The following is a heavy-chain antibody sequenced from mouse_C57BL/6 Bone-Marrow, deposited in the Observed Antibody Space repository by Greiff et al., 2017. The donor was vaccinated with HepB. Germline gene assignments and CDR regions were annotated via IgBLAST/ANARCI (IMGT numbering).Heavy chain of an antibody. Sequence: VKVVESGPGLVQPSQSLSITCTVSGFSLTSYGVHWVRQSPGKGLEWLGVIWSGGSTDYNAAFISRLSISKDNSKSQVFFKMNSLQADDTAIYYCARNRRYYYGSSWFAYWGQGTLVTVSA. CDR3: ARNRRYYYGSSWFAY. J-gene: IGHJ3*01. D-gene: IGHD1-1*01. CDR2: IWSGGST. CDR1: GFSLTSYG. V-gene: IGHV2-2*01.